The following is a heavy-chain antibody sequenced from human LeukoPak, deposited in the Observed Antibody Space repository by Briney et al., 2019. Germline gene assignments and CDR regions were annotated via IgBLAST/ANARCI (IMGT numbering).Heavy chain of an antibody. D-gene: IGHD3-16*01. CDR3: AKDHTYDYYYGMDV. Sequence: PGGSLRLSCAASGFTFDDYAMPWVRQAPGKGLEWVSGISWNSGSIGYADSVKGRFTISRDNAKNSLYLQMNSLRAEDTALYYCAKDHTYDYYYGMDVWGQGTTVTVSS. J-gene: IGHJ6*02. CDR1: GFTFDDYA. CDR2: ISWNSGSI. V-gene: IGHV3-9*01.